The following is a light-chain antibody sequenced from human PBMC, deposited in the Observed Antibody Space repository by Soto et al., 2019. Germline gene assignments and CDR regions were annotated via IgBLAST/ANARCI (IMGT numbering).Light chain of an antibody. J-gene: IGKJ2*01. CDR2: DAS. CDR1: QSVSSY. V-gene: IGKV3-11*01. CDR3: QQRSNWPYT. Sequence: EIILPQSPATLSLSAGERATPSCRASQSVSSYLAWYQQKPGQAPRLLIYDASNRATGIPARFSGSGSGTDFTLTISSLEPEDFAVYYCQQRSNWPYTFGQGTKVDIK.